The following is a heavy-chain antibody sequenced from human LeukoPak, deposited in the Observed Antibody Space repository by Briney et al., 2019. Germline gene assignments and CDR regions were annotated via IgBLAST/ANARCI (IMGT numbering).Heavy chain of an antibody. Sequence: GASVKVSCKASGGTFSSYAISWVRQAPGQGLGWMGRIIPILGIANYAQKFQGRVTITTDKSTSTAYMELSSLRSEDTAVYYCASGAHYYDSSGYVSDYWGQGTLVTVSS. CDR2: IIPILGIA. CDR3: ASGAHYYDSSGYVSDY. D-gene: IGHD3-22*01. CDR1: GGTFSSYA. J-gene: IGHJ4*02. V-gene: IGHV1-69*04.